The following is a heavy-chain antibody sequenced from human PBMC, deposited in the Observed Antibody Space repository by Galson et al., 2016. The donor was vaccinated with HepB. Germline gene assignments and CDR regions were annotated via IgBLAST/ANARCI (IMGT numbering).Heavy chain of an antibody. CDR3: ARRRNYYDSRGNYHDWSDP. J-gene: IGHJ5*02. D-gene: IGHD3-22*01. CDR1: GGSISGYF. CDR2: IHYSWST. V-gene: IGHV4-59*08. Sequence: TLSLTCSVSGGSISGYFWSWIRQPPGKGLEWIGCIHYSWSTNYNPSLKGRLTLSVDTSKNQVPLKLSSVTAADTAVYYCARRRNYYDSRGNYHDWSDPWGQGTLVTVSS.